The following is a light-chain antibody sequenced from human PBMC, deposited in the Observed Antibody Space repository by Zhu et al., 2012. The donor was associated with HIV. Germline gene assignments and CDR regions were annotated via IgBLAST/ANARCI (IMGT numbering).Light chain of an antibody. CDR1: QDIRND. V-gene: IGKV1-6*01. Sequence: AIRVTQSPSSLSASVGDRVSITCRASQDIRNDIGWYQQSPGRAPKVLIYAASSLQPGVPSRFNGSGSGREFTLTISNLQPEDFATYYCLQDYTYPYTFGQGPSWRS. CDR3: LQDYTYPYT. J-gene: IGKJ2*01. CDR2: AAS.